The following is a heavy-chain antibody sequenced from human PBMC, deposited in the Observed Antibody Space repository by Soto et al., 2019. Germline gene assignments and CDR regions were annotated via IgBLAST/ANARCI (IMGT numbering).Heavy chain of an antibody. D-gene: IGHD2-15*01. CDR3: ARGPLLGGGALHV. CDR1: GGSISSADYY. J-gene: IGHJ6*02. V-gene: IGHV4-30-4*01. CDR2: IRSNGIT. Sequence: QVQLQESGPGLVKPSQTLSLTCNVSGGSISSADYYWNWIRQPPGKGLEWIGRIRSNGITYYSPSLKSRLIISLDPSNNQFSLTLRSLTAADTAVYYCARGPLLGGGALHVWGQGTTVTVSS.